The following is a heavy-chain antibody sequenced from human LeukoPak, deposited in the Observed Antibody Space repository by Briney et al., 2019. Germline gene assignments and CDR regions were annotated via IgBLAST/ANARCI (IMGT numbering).Heavy chain of an antibody. D-gene: IGHD2/OR15-2a*01. CDR3: ATGASALWHPYYFDY. V-gene: IGHV3-7*01. CDR2: IKQDGSEK. J-gene: IGHJ4*02. CDR1: GFTFSSYW. Sequence: GGSLRLSCAASGFTFSSYWMSWVRQAPGKGLEWVANIKQDGSEKYYVDSVEGRFTISRDNAKNSLYLQMNSLRADDTAAYHCATGASALWHPYYFDYWGQGTLVTVSS.